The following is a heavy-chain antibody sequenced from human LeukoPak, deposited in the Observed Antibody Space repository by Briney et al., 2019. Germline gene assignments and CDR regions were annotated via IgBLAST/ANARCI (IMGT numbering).Heavy chain of an antibody. J-gene: IGHJ6*03. D-gene: IGHD6-6*01. Sequence: PSETLSLTCTVSGGSISSYYWSWIRQPPGKGLEWIGYIYTSGSTNYNPSLKSRVTISVDTSKNQFSLKLSSVTAADTAVYYCARQGGAARPYLRGYYYYYMDVWGKGTTVTVSS. CDR1: GGSISSYY. V-gene: IGHV4-4*09. CDR3: ARQGGAARPYLRGYYYYYMDV. CDR2: IYTSGST.